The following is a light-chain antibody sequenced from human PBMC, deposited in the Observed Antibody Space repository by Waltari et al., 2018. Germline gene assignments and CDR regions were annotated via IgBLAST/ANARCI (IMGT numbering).Light chain of an antibody. CDR3: QQYNQWPRT. CDR1: QGVSSK. V-gene: IGKV3-15*01. CDR2: DAS. J-gene: IGKJ1*01. Sequence: SRRASQGVSSKLAWYQQIPGQAPRLLIYDASTRATAIPARFTAGGSGTEFTLSISSLQSEDFAVYYCQQYNQWPRTFGQGTKVEIK.